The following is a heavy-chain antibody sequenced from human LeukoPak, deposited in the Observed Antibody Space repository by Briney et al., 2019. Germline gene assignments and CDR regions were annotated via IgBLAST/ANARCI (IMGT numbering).Heavy chain of an antibody. CDR1: GGSISSGSYY. CDR3: ARWPVSRSGGSCYSRYYYGMDV. J-gene: IGHJ6*02. V-gene: IGHV4-61*02. D-gene: IGHD2-15*01. CDR2: IYTSGST. Sequence: SETLSLTCTVSGGSISSGSYYWSWIRQPAGKGLEWIGRIYTSGSTNYNPSLKSRVTISVDTSKNQFSLKLSSVTAADTAVYYCARWPVSRSGGSCYSRYYYGMDVWGQGTTVTVSS.